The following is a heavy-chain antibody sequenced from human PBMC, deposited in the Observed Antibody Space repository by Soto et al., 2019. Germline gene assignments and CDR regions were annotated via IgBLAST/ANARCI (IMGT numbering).Heavy chain of an antibody. CDR3: ANYFDTDAFDI. Sequence: QVQLQESGPGLVKPSQTLSLTCTVSGGSISSGGYYWSWIRQHPGKGLEWIGYIYYSGSTYYNPSGKIRITMSVDTSKNQIDLKLSSLTAADTAVYYCANYFDTDAFDIWGQGTMVTVSS. CDR2: IYYSGST. V-gene: IGHV4-31*03. CDR1: GGSISSGGYY. D-gene: IGHD3-9*01. J-gene: IGHJ3*02.